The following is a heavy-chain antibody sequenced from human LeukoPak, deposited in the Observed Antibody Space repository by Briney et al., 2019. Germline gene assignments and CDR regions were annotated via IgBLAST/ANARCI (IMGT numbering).Heavy chain of an antibody. CDR2: INPNSGGT. Sequence: ASVKVPCKASGYTFTGYYMHWVRQAPGQGLEWMGWINPNSGGTNYAQKFQGRVTMTRDTSISTAYMELSRLRSDDTAVYYCARAQGRDGYNSFDHWGQGTLVTVSS. J-gene: IGHJ4*02. CDR3: ARAQGRDGYNSFDH. D-gene: IGHD5-24*01. V-gene: IGHV1-2*02. CDR1: GYTFTGYY.